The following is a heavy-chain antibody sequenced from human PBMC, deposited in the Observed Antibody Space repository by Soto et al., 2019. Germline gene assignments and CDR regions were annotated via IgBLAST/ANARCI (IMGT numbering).Heavy chain of an antibody. V-gene: IGHV1-8*01. D-gene: IGHD3-3*01. J-gene: IGHJ5*02. CDR2: VKPNSGDT. Sequence: QVQLVQSGAEVKKPGASVKVSCKASGYTLISYNINWVRQATGRGLEWMGWVKPNSGDTDYAQKFQGRVTMTRNASTSTIYMDLSTRRTEGTAVYYCARSYVGAGGHYATWFGPWGQGTLVPVSS. CDR3: ARSYVGAGGHYATWFGP. CDR1: GYTLISYN.